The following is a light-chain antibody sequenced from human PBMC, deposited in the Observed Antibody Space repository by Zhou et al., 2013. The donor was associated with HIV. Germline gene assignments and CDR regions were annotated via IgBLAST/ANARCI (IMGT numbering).Light chain of an antibody. CDR1: QSISTY. J-gene: IGKJ1*01. CDR3: QQSYSSWT. V-gene: IGKV1-39*01. CDR2: AAS. Sequence: DIQMTQSPSSLSASVGDRVTITCRASQSISTYLNWYQQKPGKAPKLLINAASSLQSGVPSRFSGSGSGTVFTLTISSLQPEDFATYYCQQSYSSWTFGQGTKVDI.